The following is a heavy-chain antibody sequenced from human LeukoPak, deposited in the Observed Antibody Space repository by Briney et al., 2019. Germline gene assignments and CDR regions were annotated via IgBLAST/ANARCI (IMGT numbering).Heavy chain of an antibody. J-gene: IGHJ6*03. CDR3: ARAPTLNYYYYYMDV. V-gene: IGHV3-53*01. CDR1: GFTVSSNY. Sequence: GGSLRLSCAASGFTVSSNYMSCVRQAPGKGLEWVSVIYSGGSTYYADSVKGRFTISRDNSKNTLYLQMNSPRAEDTAVYYCARAPTLNYYYYYMDVWGKGTTVTVSS. CDR2: IYSGGST.